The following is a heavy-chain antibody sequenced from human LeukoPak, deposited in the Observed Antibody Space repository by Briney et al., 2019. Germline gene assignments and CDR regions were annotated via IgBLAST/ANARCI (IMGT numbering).Heavy chain of an antibody. V-gene: IGHV4-30-4*08. CDR3: ARVRYCSSTRCYTYYYYMDG. Sequence: TLSLTCTVSGGSISSGDYYWSWIRQPPGKGLEWIEYIYYSGITYYNPSLKSLVTISLVTSNIHFSLNLSSLTAADTAVYYCARVRYCSSTRCYTYYYYMDGWGKGTTVTVS. CDR1: GGSISSGDYY. CDR2: IYYSGIT. D-gene: IGHD2-2*02. J-gene: IGHJ6*03.